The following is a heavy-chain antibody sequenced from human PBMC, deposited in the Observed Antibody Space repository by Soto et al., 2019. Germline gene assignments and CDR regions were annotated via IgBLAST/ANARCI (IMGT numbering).Heavy chain of an antibody. D-gene: IGHD1-20*01. Sequence: GGSLRLSCAASGFTFRTYGMHWVRQAPGEGLEWVAVIWYDGSNKYYADSVKGRFTISRDNSQNTLFLQMNSLRAEDTAVYYCARDNWSLDYWGQGTLVTVSS. CDR1: GFTFRTYG. J-gene: IGHJ4*02. CDR2: IWYDGSNK. CDR3: ARDNWSLDY. V-gene: IGHV3-33*01.